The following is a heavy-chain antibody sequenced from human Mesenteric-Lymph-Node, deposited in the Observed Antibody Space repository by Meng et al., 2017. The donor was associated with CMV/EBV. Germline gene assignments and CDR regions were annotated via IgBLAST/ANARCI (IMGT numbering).Heavy chain of an antibody. J-gene: IGHJ6*02. Sequence: VYGGSFSGYYWSWIRQPPGKGLEWIGEINHSGSTNYNPSLKSRVTISVDTSKNQFSLKLSSVTAADTAVYYCARGGSSYYYYGMDVWGQGTTVTVSS. CDR2: INHSGST. CDR1: GGSFSGYY. CDR3: ARGGSSYYYYGMDV. D-gene: IGHD2-15*01. V-gene: IGHV4-34*01.